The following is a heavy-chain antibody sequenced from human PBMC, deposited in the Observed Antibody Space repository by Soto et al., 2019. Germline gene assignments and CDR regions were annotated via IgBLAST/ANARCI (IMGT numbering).Heavy chain of an antibody. CDR2: IYYSGST. Sequence: SETLSLTCTVSGGSISSSSYYWGWIRQPPGKGLEWIGSIYYSGSTYYNPSLKSRVTISVDTSKNQFSLKLSSVTAADTAVYYCARPLGLRLHRDGYDAFDIWGQGTMVTVSS. J-gene: IGHJ3*02. CDR1: GGSISSSSYY. V-gene: IGHV4-39*01. D-gene: IGHD3-16*01. CDR3: ARPLGLRLHRDGYDAFDI.